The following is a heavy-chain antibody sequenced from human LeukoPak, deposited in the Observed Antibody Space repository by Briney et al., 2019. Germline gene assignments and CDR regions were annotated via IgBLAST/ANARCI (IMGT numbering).Heavy chain of an antibody. D-gene: IGHD3-10*01. CDR3: ARDSSGIRYYFDY. CDR1: GGSISSYY. CDR2: IYYSGST. V-gene: IGHV4-59*01. Sequence: SETLSLTCTVSGGSISSYYWSWIRQPPGKGLEWIGYIYYSGSTNYNPSLKSRVTISVDTSKNQSSLKLSSVTAADTAVYYCARDSSGIRYYFDYWGQGTLVTVSS. J-gene: IGHJ4*02.